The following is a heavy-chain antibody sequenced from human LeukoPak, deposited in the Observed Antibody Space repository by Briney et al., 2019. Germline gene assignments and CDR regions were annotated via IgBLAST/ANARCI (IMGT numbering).Heavy chain of an antibody. Sequence: SETLSLTCTVSGGSLSSYYWSWIRQPAGKGLEWIGRIYTSGSTNYNPSLKSRVTMSVDTSKNQFSLKLSSVTAADTAVYYCATFNSSSWWGPYYYYGMDVWGQGTTVTVSS. V-gene: IGHV4-4*07. CDR2: IYTSGST. J-gene: IGHJ6*02. CDR1: GGSLSSYY. D-gene: IGHD6-13*01. CDR3: ATFNSSSWWGPYYYYGMDV.